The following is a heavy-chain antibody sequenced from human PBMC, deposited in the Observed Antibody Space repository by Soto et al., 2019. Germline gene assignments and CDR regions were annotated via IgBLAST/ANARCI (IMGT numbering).Heavy chain of an antibody. CDR3: ARDNNDFWSLYPLAFDY. D-gene: IGHD3-3*01. J-gene: IGHJ4*02. Sequence: SETLSLTCSVSGGSLSKYYWSWIRQPAGKGLEWIGRISTSGHVVSKVSLRSRLTMSVDMSNNHFSLKLTPVTAADTAVYYCARDNNDFWSLYPLAFDYWGQGALVTVSS. V-gene: IGHV4-4*07. CDR2: ISTSGHV. CDR1: GGSLSKYY.